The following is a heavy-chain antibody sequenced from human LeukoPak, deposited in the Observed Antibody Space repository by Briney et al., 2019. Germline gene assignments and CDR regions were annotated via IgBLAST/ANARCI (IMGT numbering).Heavy chain of an antibody. V-gene: IGHV4-39*07. Sequence: SETLSLTCTVSGGSISSSSYYWAWLRQPPGKGLEWIGSIHYSGSTYYNPSLQSRVTISIDTSKNQFSLKLRFVTAADTAVYYCARGRRRYSGGSYNFDYWGQGTLVTVSS. CDR3: ARGRRRYSGGSYNFDY. CDR2: IHYSGST. D-gene: IGHD2-15*01. J-gene: IGHJ4*02. CDR1: GGSISSSSYY.